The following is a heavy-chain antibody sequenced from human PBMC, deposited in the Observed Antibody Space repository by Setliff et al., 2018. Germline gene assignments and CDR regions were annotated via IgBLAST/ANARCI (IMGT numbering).Heavy chain of an antibody. CDR3: ARDPGHRSGTWSLDY. CDR2: ISFGGNT. CDR1: GDSISSGYYY. J-gene: IGHJ4*02. Sequence: SETLSLTCTVSGDSISSGYYYWGWIRQPPGKGLEWIGSISFGGNTYYNPSLKSRVTISLDTSKNQFSLKLNSVTAADTAVYSCARDPGHRSGTWSLDYWGQGTLVTVSS. V-gene: IGHV4-39*07.